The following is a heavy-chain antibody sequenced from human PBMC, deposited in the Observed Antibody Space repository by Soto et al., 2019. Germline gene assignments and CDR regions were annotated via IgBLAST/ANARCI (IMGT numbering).Heavy chain of an antibody. Sequence: GASVKVSCKASGYTFTSYCISWVRQAPGQGLEWMGWISAYNGNTNYAQKLQGRVTMTTDTSTSTAYMELRSLRSDDTAVYYCAREVVVVVAAKTPHDAFYIWGQGTMVTVS. CDR1: GYTFTSYC. J-gene: IGHJ3*02. D-gene: IGHD2-15*01. V-gene: IGHV1-18*01. CDR3: AREVVVVVAAKTPHDAFYI. CDR2: ISAYNGNT.